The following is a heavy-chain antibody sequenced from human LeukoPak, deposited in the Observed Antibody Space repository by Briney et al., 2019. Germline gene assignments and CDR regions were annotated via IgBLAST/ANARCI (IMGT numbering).Heavy chain of an antibody. Sequence: ASVKVSCKASGGTFSSYAISWVRQAPGQGLEWMGRIIPILGIANYAQKFQGRVTMTTDTSTSTAYMELRSLRSDDTAVYYCARDLLSRYDFWSGPTKTANWFDPWGQGTLVTVSS. D-gene: IGHD3-3*01. CDR2: IIPILGIA. CDR1: GGTFSSYA. CDR3: ARDLLSRYDFWSGPTKTANWFDP. V-gene: IGHV1-69*04. J-gene: IGHJ5*02.